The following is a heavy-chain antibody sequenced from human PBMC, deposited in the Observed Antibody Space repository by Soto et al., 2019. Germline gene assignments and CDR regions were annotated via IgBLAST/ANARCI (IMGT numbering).Heavy chain of an antibody. D-gene: IGHD3-16*01. Sequence: GGSLRLSCAASGFTFSGYAMSWVRQAPGKGLEWVSAISGSGGSTYYADSVKGRFTISRDNSKNTLYLQMNSLRAEDTAVYYCARSYVSSPYYYYGMDVWGQGTTVTAP. CDR3: ARSYVSSPYYYYGMDV. V-gene: IGHV3-23*01. J-gene: IGHJ6*02. CDR2: ISGSGGST. CDR1: GFTFSGYA.